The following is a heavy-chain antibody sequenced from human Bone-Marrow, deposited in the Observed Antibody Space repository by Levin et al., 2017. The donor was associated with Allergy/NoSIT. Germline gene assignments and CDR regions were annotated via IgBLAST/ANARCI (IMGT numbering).Heavy chain of an antibody. CDR1: GYTFTGYY. CDR2: INPHNGDT. CDR3: AIRRDNTGYPFDY. Sequence: ASVKVSCKVSGYTFTGYYLQWVRQAPGQGLEWLGWINPHNGDTDFAQKFQGRVTMTRDTSIRTAYMELTSLKSDDTAVYFCAIRRDNTGYPFDYWGQGTLVTVSS. V-gene: IGHV1-2*02. J-gene: IGHJ4*01. D-gene: IGHD3-22*01.